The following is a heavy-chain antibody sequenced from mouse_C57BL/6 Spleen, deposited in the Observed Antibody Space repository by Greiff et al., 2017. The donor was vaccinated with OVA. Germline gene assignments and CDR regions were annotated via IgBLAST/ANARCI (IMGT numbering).Heavy chain of an antibody. CDR3: AKTGYAMDY. CDR1: GFTFTDYY. CDR2: IRNKANGYTT. Sequence: EVMLVESGGGLVQPGGSLSLSCAASGFTFTDYYMSWVRQPPGKALEWLGFIRNKANGYTTEYSASVKGRFTISRDNSQSILYLQMNALGAEDSATYDCAKTGYAMDYWGQGTSVTVSS. D-gene: IGHD4-1*01. V-gene: IGHV7-3*03. J-gene: IGHJ4*01.